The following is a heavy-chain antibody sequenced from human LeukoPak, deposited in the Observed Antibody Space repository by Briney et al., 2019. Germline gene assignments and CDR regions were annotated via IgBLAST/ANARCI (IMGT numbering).Heavy chain of an antibody. CDR2: ISGSGGCT. J-gene: IGHJ1*01. CDR3: AKDSKAVAGTRYFQH. CDR1: GFTFSSYA. Sequence: GGSLRLSCASSGFTFSSYAMSGVREAPGKGLEWVSAISGSGGCTYYADSVKGRFTISGDNSKNTLYLQMNSLRAEDTAVYYCAKDSKAVAGTRYFQHWGQGTLVTVSS. D-gene: IGHD6-19*01. V-gene: IGHV3-23*01.